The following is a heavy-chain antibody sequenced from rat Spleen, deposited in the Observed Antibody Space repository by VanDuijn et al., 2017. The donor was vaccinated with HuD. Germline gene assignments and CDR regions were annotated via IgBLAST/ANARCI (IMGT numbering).Heavy chain of an antibody. V-gene: IGHV5-25*01. CDR2: ITPGGSDT. Sequence: EVQLVESGGGLVQPGRSMKLSCVASGFTFSNCDMAWVRQAPKKGLEWVASITPGGSDTYYPDSVKGRFTISKDTAKSTLYLQMDSLRSEDTATYYCARHGYNSYFDYWGQGVMVTVSS. CDR3: ARHGYNSYFDY. D-gene: IGHD1-9*01. CDR1: GFTFSNCD. J-gene: IGHJ2*01.